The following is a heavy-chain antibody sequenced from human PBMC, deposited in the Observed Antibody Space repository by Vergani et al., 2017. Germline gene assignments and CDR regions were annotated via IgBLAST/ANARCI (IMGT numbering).Heavy chain of an antibody. CDR3: AKDTPAAGRAFDI. CDR2: ISWNSGSI. J-gene: IGHJ3*02. CDR1: GFTFDDYA. Sequence: TASGFTFDDYAMHWVRQAPGKGLEWVSGISWNSGSIGYADSVKGRFTISRDNAKNSLYLQMNSLRAEDTALYYCAKDTPAAGRAFDIWGQGTMVTVSS. D-gene: IGHD6-25*01. V-gene: IGHV3-9*01.